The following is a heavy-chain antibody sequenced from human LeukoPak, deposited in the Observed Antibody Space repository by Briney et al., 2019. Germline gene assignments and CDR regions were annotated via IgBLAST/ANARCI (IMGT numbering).Heavy chain of an antibody. Sequence: KASETLSLTCTVSGYSISSGYYWGWIRQPPGKGLEWIGSIYHSGSTYYNPSLKSRVTISINTSKNQFSLKLSSVTAADTAMYYCARRNGQDIVATFRRRYYFDYWGQGTLVTVSS. CDR1: GYSISSGYY. D-gene: IGHD5-12*01. V-gene: IGHV4-38-2*02. CDR3: ARRNGQDIVATFRRRYYFDY. CDR2: IYHSGST. J-gene: IGHJ4*01.